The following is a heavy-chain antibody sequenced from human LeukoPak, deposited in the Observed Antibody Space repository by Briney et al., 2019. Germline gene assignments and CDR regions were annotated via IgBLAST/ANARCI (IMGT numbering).Heavy chain of an antibody. V-gene: IGHV4-31*03. D-gene: IGHD5-12*01. CDR2: IYYSGST. Sequence: PSETLSLTCTVSGGSISSGGYYWSWIRQHPGKGLEWIGYIYYSGSTYYNPSLKSRVTISVDTSKNQFSLNLSSVTAADTAVYYCARDVSGYDSLDIWGQGTMVTVSS. CDR3: ARDVSGYDSLDI. J-gene: IGHJ3*02. CDR1: GGSISSGGYY.